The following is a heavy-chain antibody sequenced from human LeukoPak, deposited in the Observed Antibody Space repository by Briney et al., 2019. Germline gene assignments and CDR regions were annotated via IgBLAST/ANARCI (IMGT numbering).Heavy chain of an antibody. J-gene: IGHJ4*02. CDR1: GYTLSELS. V-gene: IGHV1-24*01. CDR2: LDVAETDT. Sequence: ASVKVSCKVSGYTLSELSMHWVRQSPGRGLEWMGGLDVAETDTIYAQKFQGGVTMTEDTSTDTAYMELNSLSSEDTAEYYCSSSGVEEWQGLHFWGQGTLVTVSS. D-gene: IGHD3-3*01. CDR3: SSSGVEEWQGLHF.